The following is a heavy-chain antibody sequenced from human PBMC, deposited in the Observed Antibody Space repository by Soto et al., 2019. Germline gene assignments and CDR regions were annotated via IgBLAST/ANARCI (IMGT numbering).Heavy chain of an antibody. V-gene: IGHV4-61*01. CDR2: INHSGAT. CDR1: GGPVSGASYY. CDR3: ARGLDFYGSGSPDLNGY. J-gene: IGHJ4*02. Sequence: PSETLSLTCSVSGGPVSGASYYWSWIRQPPGKGLEWIGNINHSGATNYNPSLKTRATISVDTSKKQFSLKLTSLTSADTAVYYCARGLDFYGSGSPDLNGYWGQGSPVTVSS. D-gene: IGHD3-10*01.